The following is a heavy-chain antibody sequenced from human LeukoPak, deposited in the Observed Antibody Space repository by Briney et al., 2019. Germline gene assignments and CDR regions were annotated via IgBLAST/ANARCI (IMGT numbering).Heavy chain of an antibody. CDR2: INPSGGST. Sequence: ASVKVSCKASGYTFTSYYMHWVRQAPGQGLEWMGIINPSGGSTSYAQKFQGRVTMTRDMSTSTVYMELSSLRSEDTAVYYCARGLSVRWVVTAGVISVYWGQGTLVTVSS. V-gene: IGHV1-46*01. CDR3: ARGLSVRWVVTAGVISVY. D-gene: IGHD2-21*02. CDR1: GYTFTSYY. J-gene: IGHJ4*02.